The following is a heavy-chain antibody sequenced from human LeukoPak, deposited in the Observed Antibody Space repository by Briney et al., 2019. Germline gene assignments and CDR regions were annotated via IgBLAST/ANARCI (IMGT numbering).Heavy chain of an antibody. CDR3: CGRQVLDY. CDR2: IYTSWST. J-gene: IGHJ4*01. V-gene: IGHV4-4*07. D-gene: IGHD2-2*01. Sequence: SVTLSLTRTVSVGSISSFYWRWIRQPAGKGLEGMGHIYTSWSTNYNPSLKSRVTISVDKSKKQCSLKLTYLTASGAAVSYLCGRQVLDYWGHGTLVTVSS. CDR1: VGSISSFY.